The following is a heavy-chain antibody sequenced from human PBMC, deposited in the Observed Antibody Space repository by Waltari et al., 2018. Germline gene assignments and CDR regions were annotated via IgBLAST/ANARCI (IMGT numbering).Heavy chain of an antibody. Sequence: EMQLLESGGGLVQPGGSLRLSCAAYGFTFSRFAMNWVRQAPGKGLEWVSIINDRGDITNTADSLKGRFTVSRDNSRDTLYLHMNNLTAEDTAVYYCATRNYLDSWGRGALVTVSS. J-gene: IGHJ4*02. CDR1: GFTFSRFA. CDR2: INDRGDIT. CDR3: ATRNYLDS. V-gene: IGHV3-23*01.